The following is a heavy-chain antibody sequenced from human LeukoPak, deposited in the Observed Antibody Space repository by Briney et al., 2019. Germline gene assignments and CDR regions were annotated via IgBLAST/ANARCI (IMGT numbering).Heavy chain of an antibody. Sequence: PGGSLRLSCAASGFTFSSYGMHWVRQAPGKGLEWVALIWYDGSNKYYADSVKGRFTISRDNSKNTLYLQMNSLRAEDTAVYYCAKVYRDIVVVPAAIRRRYSPYFDYWGQGTLVTVSS. D-gene: IGHD2-2*02. J-gene: IGHJ4*02. V-gene: IGHV3-33*06. CDR2: IWYDGSNK. CDR1: GFTFSSYG. CDR3: AKVYRDIVVVPAAIRRRYSPYFDY.